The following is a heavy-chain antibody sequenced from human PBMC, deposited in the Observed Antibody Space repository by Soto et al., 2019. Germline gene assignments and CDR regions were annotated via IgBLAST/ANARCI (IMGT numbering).Heavy chain of an antibody. J-gene: IGHJ5*02. CDR3: ARAAFLWKQQQIDL. D-gene: IGHD6-13*01. Sequence: QVQLVESGGGVVQPGGSLRLSCAASGFRLSDYGMHWVRQAPGKGLEWVAIIWSDGRDKYYADSVKGRFTISRDNSKNTLYLQMNSLGAEDTAVYYCARAAFLWKQQQIDLWGQGTLVTVSS. CDR1: GFRLSDYG. V-gene: IGHV3-33*01. CDR2: IWSDGRDK.